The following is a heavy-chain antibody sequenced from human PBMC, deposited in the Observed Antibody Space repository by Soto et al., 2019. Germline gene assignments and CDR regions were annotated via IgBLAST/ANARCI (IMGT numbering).Heavy chain of an antibody. CDR2: ISSSGSTI. V-gene: IGHV3-11*01. CDR1: GFDFSDSY. J-gene: IGHJ4*02. CDR3: AREGDLAVAGFDS. D-gene: IGHD6-19*01. Sequence: QVQLVESGGGLAKPGGSLRLSCAASGFDFSDSYMSWIRQAPGKGLEWISYISSSGSTIYYADSVRGRFTISRDNPINSLYLQMNSLRAEDTAIYYCAREGDLAVAGFDSWGQGTLVTVSS.